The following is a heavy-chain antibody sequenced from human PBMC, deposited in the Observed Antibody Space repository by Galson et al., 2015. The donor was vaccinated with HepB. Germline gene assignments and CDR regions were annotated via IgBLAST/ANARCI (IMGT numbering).Heavy chain of an antibody. CDR2: ISAGGGRNT. Sequence: ALRLSCAASGLIFSNSVMHWVRQAPGKGLVWVARISAGGGRNTNYADSVRGRFTISRDNSKNKVFLQMNSLRAEDTAVYYWAREGFSSGHAGIFDCWGQGTLVTVSS. V-gene: IGHV3-30*04. CDR1: GLIFSNSV. CDR3: AREGFSSGHAGIFDC. J-gene: IGHJ4*02. D-gene: IGHD3-22*01.